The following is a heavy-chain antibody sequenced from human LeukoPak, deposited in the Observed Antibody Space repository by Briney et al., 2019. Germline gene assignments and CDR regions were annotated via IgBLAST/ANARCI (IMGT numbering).Heavy chain of an antibody. CDR2: IYYSGST. Sequence: SETLSLTCTVSGGSISSSSYYWGWIRQPPGKGLEWIGSIYYSGSTYYNPSLKSRVTISVDTSKNQFSLKLSSVTAADTAVYYCAGQDRYYDSSGYYPFGYWGQGTLVTVSS. J-gene: IGHJ4*02. CDR1: GGSISSSSYY. D-gene: IGHD3-22*01. CDR3: AGQDRYYDSSGYYPFGY. V-gene: IGHV4-39*01.